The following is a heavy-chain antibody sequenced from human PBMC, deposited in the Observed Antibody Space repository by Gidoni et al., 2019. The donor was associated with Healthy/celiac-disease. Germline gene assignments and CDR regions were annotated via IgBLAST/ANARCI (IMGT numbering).Heavy chain of an antibody. V-gene: IGHV4-34*01. CDR1: GGSFSGYY. CDR3: ARAGDIVVVTAIDNWYFDL. Sequence: QVQLQQWGAGLLKPSETLSLTCAVYGGSFSGYYWSWIRQPPGKGLEWIGEINHSGSTNYNPSLKSRVTISVDTSKNQFSLKLSSVTAADTAVYYCARAGDIVVVTAIDNWYFDLWGRGTLVTVSS. D-gene: IGHD2-21*02. J-gene: IGHJ2*01. CDR2: INHSGST.